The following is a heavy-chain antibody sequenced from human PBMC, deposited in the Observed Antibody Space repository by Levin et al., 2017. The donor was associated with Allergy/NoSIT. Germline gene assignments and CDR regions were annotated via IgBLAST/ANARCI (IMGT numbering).Heavy chain of an antibody. CDR1: GGTFSSYT. V-gene: IGHV1-69*02. CDR3: ASPTTLYGSGRPEGAHDAFDI. D-gene: IGHD3-10*01. CDR2: IIPILGIA. Sequence: SVKVSCKASGGTFSSYTISWVRQAPGQGLEWMGRIIPILGIANYAQKFQGRVTITADKSTSTAYMELSSLRSEDTAVYYCASPTTLYGSGRPEGAHDAFDIWGQGTMVTVSS. J-gene: IGHJ3*02.